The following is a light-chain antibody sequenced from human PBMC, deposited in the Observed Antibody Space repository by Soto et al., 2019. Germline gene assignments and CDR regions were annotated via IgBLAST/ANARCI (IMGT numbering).Light chain of an antibody. CDR3: CSYAGTVV. CDR2: DVT. J-gene: IGLJ2*01. CDR1: SSDVGGYNY. Sequence: QSVLTQPRSVSGSPGQSVTISCTGISSDVGGYNYVSWYQQHPGKAPKLMIYDVTKRPSGVPDRFSGSKSGNTASLTISGLQAEDEADYSCCSYAGTVVFGGGTKLTVL. V-gene: IGLV2-11*01.